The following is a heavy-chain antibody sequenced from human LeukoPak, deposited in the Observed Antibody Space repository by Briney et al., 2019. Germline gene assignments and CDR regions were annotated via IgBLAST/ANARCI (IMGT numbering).Heavy chain of an antibody. CDR1: GFTFSNFG. CDR2: ISSDGSNK. J-gene: IGHJ4*02. V-gene: IGHV3-30*18. D-gene: IGHD1-26*01. Sequence: GGSLRLSCAASGFTFSNFGMHWVRHAPGKRLEWLAVISSDGSNKYYTDSVKGRFTISRDNSKNTLYLQLNSLGVEDTAVYYCAKDRAYTGSLWGLGTLVTVSS. CDR3: AKDRAYTGSL.